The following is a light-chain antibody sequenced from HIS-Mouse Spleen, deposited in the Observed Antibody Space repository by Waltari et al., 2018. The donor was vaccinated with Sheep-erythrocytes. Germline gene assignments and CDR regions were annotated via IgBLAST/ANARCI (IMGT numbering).Light chain of an antibody. CDR3: CSYAGSSTPWV. CDR1: SSDVGSYNL. V-gene: IGLV2-23*01. Sequence: QSALTQPASVSGSPGQSITISCTGTSSDVGSYNLVSWYQQHPGKAPKLMIYEGSKRPSGVSNRCSGSKSGNTASLTISGLQAEDEADYYCCSYAGSSTPWVFGGGTK. J-gene: IGLJ3*02. CDR2: EGS.